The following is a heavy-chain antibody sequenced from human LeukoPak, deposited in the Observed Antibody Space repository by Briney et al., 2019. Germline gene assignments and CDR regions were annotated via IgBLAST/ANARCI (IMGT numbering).Heavy chain of an antibody. CDR1: GASITNLY. CDR3: ARHTTPADWYFDL. CDR2: IYYRGAT. V-gene: IGHV4-59*08. Sequence: PSETLSLTCSVSGASITNLYWSWIRQAPGKRLEWMGYIYYRGATSYNPSLESRVSLSVDTSKNQFSLNLTSMTAADTAIYYCARHTTPADWYFDLSGPGARVTVSS. J-gene: IGHJ2*01. D-gene: IGHD1-26*01.